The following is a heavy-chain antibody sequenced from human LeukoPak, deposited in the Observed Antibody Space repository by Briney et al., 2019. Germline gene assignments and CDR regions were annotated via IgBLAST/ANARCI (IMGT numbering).Heavy chain of an antibody. V-gene: IGHV3-23*01. CDR2: IAVGGGTT. J-gene: IGHJ2*01. D-gene: IGHD5-24*01. Sequence: GGSLRLSCAASGFTFSSSELSWVRQAPGKGLEWVSAIAVGGGTTYADSVVGRFIISRDNSKNTLYLQMSSLRAEDTAIYYCAKTISYWYFDLWGRGTLVTVSS. CDR3: AKTISYWYFDL. CDR1: GFTFSSSE.